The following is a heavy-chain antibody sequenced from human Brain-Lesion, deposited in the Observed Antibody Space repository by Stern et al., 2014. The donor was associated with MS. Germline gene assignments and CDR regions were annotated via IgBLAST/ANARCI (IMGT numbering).Heavy chain of an antibody. J-gene: IGHJ4*02. Sequence: EVHLVESGGGLVRPGGSLRLSCAVSGFTFSDHYMDWVRQAQGKGLEWVGRSRNKPNSYTTEYAASVKGRFTVSRDDSKNLLYLQMNSLKTDDTAVYYCARGFHSFDSWGQGTLVTVSS. CDR3: ARGFHSFDS. V-gene: IGHV3-72*01. CDR1: GFTFSDHY. CDR2: SRNKPNSYTT.